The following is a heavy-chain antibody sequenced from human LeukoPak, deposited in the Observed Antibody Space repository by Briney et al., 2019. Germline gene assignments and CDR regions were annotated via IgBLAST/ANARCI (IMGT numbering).Heavy chain of an antibody. CDR3: ARPGVGSGRYGAFDI. CDR1: GGSFSGYY. D-gene: IGHD5-18*01. J-gene: IGHJ3*02. CDR2: INRSGST. Sequence: SETLSLTCAVYGGSFSGYYWSWIRQPPGKGLEWIGEINRSGSTNYNPSLKSRVTISVDTSKNQFSLKLSSVTAADTAVYYCARPGVGSGRYGAFDIWGQGTMVTVSS. V-gene: IGHV4-34*01.